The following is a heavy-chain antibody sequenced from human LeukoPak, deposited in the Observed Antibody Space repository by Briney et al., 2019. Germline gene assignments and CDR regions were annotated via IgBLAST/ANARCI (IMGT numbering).Heavy chain of an antibody. D-gene: IGHD3-9*01. CDR1: GGTFSSYA. V-gene: IGHV1-69*05. Sequence: SVKVSCKASGGTFSSYAISWVRQAPGQGLEWMGGIIPIFGTANYAQKFQGRVTITTDESTSTAYMELSSLRSEDTAVYYCARVSPGYYDILTGYNWFDPWGQGTLVTASS. CDR2: IIPIFGTA. J-gene: IGHJ5*02. CDR3: ARVSPGYYDILTGYNWFDP.